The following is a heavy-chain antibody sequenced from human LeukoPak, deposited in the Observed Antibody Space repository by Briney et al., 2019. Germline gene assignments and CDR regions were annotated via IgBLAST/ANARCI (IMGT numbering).Heavy chain of an antibody. CDR1: GGSFSGYY. D-gene: IGHD2-2*01. J-gene: IGHJ6*03. CDR2: INHSGST. Sequence: PSKTLSLTCAVYGGSFSGYYWSWIRQPPGKGLEWIGEINHSGSTNYNPSLKSRVTISVDTSKNQFSLKLSSVTAADTAVYYCARALPGVYSSKGRGYYYYYYYMDVWGKGTTVTVSS. V-gene: IGHV4-34*01. CDR3: ARALPGVYSSKGRGYYYYYYYMDV.